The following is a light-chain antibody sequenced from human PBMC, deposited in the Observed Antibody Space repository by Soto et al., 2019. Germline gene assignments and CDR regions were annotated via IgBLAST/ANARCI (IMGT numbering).Light chain of an antibody. V-gene: IGKV3-20*01. CDR1: QSVSSNY. J-gene: IGKJ2*01. Sequence: EIVLTQSPGTLPLSPGERATLSCRASQSVSSNYLVWYQQKPGKAPRPLIYGASSRATGIPDRLSGSVSGTDFTITISRLEPEDFAVYYCQHYANSPFTFGQGTKLESK. CDR3: QHYANSPFT. CDR2: GAS.